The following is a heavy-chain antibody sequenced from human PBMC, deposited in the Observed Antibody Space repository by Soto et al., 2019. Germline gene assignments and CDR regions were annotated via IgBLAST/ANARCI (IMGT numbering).Heavy chain of an antibody. Sequence: QVQLVQSGAEVKKPGSSVKVSCKASGGTFSSYAISWVRQAPGQGLEWMGGIIPIFGTANYAQKFQGRVTITADESTSTAYMELSSLRSEDTAVYYCARLSQFSGAAFDPYYGMDVWGQGTTVTVSS. D-gene: IGHD3-10*01. CDR3: ARLSQFSGAAFDPYYGMDV. V-gene: IGHV1-69*01. CDR2: IIPIFGTA. CDR1: GGTFSSYA. J-gene: IGHJ6*02.